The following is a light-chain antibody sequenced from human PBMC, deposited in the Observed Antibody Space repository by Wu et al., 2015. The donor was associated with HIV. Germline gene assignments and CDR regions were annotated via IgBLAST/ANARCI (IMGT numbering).Light chain of an antibody. CDR1: QSVNNNY. CDR3: QQRDAWPLT. CDR2: GAS. V-gene: IGKV3D-20*02. J-gene: IGKJ4*01. Sequence: EIVLTQSPGTLSLSPGDRATLSCRASQSVNNNYLAWYQQKPGQAPRLLIYGASSRATGIPVRFSGSGSATDFHLTISSLAPEDSAVYYCQQRDAWPLTFGGGTEGRDQT.